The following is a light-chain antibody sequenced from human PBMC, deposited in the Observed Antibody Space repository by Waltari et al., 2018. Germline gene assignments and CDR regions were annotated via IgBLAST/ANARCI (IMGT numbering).Light chain of an antibody. CDR1: SSDVGTYNL. CDR3: CSYAGGRPHVV. J-gene: IGLJ2*01. CDR2: EGT. Sequence: QSALTQPASVSGSPGQSITISCTGTSSDVGTYNLVSWYQQPPGKAPKLMIYEGTTRPSGVSNRFSGSKSGNTASLTISGLQAEDEAHYYCCSYAGGRPHVVFGGGTQLTVL. V-gene: IGLV2-23*01.